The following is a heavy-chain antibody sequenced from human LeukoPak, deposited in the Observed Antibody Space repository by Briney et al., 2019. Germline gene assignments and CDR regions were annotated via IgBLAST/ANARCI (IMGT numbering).Heavy chain of an antibody. Sequence: ASVKVSCKASGYTFTSYGISWVRQAPGKGLEWMGWISGYNGNTNYAQKLQGRVTMTTDTSTSTVYMELSSLRSEDTAVYYCARVRDGYNDAYDIWGQGTMVTVTS. CDR1: GYTFTSYG. V-gene: IGHV1-18*01. J-gene: IGHJ3*02. CDR3: ARVRDGYNDAYDI. D-gene: IGHD5-24*01. CDR2: ISGYNGNT.